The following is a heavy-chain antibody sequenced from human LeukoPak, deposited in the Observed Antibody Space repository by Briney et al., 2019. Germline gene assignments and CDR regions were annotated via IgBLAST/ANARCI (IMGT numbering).Heavy chain of an antibody. V-gene: IGHV3-74*01. J-gene: IGHJ4*02. CDR3: TRDITLTRGGRSDY. CDR2: INSDGKTT. Sequence: GPLSLSCAASGFPFISYWMYWVRQAPGKGLVWVSRINSDGKTTNYADSVKGRFTISRDNAENTLYLQMNSLRAEDTAVYYCTRDITLTRGGRSDYWGQGTLVTVSA. CDR1: GFPFISYW. D-gene: IGHD3-10*01.